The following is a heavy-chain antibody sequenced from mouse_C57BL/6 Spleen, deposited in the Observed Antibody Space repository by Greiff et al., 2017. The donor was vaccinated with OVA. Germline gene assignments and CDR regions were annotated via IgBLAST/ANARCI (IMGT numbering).Heavy chain of an antibody. CDR1: GYTFTSYW. Sequence: QVQLQQSGAELVMPGASVKLSCKASGYTFTSYWMHWVKQRPGQGLEWIGEIDPSDSYTNYNQKFKGKSTLTVDKSSSTAYMQLSSLTSEDSAVYYCARRPGSSWAMDYWGQGTSVTVSS. D-gene: IGHD1-1*01. V-gene: IGHV1-69*01. CDR2: IDPSDSYT. J-gene: IGHJ4*01. CDR3: ARRPGSSWAMDY.